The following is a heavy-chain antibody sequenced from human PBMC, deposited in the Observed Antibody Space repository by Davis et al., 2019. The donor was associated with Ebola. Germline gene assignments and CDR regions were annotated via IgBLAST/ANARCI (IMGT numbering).Heavy chain of an antibody. Sequence: ASAKVSCKVSGNNLSELSMYWVRQAPGKGPEWMGGFDPEDGESVYAEKFQGRLTMSDDSSTNTAYMELRNLTADDTAVYYCTTDLLSGSYNYEFGHWGQVTLVIVSS. D-gene: IGHD5-24*01. J-gene: IGHJ4*02. CDR2: FDPEDGES. V-gene: IGHV1-24*01. CDR1: GNNLSELS. CDR3: TTDLLSGSYNYEFGH.